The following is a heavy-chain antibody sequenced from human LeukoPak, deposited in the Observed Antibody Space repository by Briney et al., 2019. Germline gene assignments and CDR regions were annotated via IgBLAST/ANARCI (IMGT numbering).Heavy chain of an antibody. J-gene: IGHJ3*02. CDR1: GGSISSSSYY. Sequence: SETLSLTCSVSGGSISSSSYYWGWIRQPPGKGLEWIGSIYYSGSTYYNPSLKSRVTISVDTSENQFSLKLSSVTAADTAVYYCAEGRYFDWLDDAFDIWGQGTIVTVSS. D-gene: IGHD3-9*01. CDR2: IYYSGST. V-gene: IGHV4-39*01. CDR3: AEGRYFDWLDDAFDI.